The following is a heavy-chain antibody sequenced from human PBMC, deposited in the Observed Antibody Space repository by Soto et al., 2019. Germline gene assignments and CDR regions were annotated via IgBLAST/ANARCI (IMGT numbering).Heavy chain of an antibody. D-gene: IGHD3-22*01. V-gene: IGHV1-8*01. J-gene: IGHJ4*02. Sequence: SVKVSCKAAVYTFTSYDINWVRQATGQGLEWMGWMNPNSGNTGYAQKFQGRVTMTRNTSISTAYMELSSLRSEDTAVYYCARQVVDYDSSGYYSRFDYWGQGTLVTVSS. CDR1: VYTFTSYD. CDR2: MNPNSGNT. CDR3: ARQVVDYDSSGYYSRFDY.